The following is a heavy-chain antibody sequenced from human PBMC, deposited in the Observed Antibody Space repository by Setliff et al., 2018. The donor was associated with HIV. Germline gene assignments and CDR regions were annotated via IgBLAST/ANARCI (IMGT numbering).Heavy chain of an antibody. V-gene: IGHV4-34*01. CDR1: GGSFSGHY. Sequence: PSETLSLTCTVYGGSFSGHYWTWIRQPPGKGLEWIGEINHSGLSNFNPSLKSRLSIPVDTPKNQFSLKLTSVTATDTAVYYCARGGGFWSGQLDYWGQGTLVTVSS. CDR3: ARGGGFWSGQLDY. J-gene: IGHJ4*02. CDR2: INHSGLS. D-gene: IGHD3-3*01.